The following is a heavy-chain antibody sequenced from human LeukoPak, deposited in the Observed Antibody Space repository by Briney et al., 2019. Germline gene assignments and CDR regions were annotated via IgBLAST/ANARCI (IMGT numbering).Heavy chain of an antibody. J-gene: IGHJ3*02. CDR3: ARDLACGEMVTNRGAFDI. D-gene: IGHD5-24*01. Sequence: ASVKVSCKASGYTFTGYYIHWVRQAPGQGLEWMGWINPYSGGTNYAQKFQDRVTMTRDTSISTVYMELTRLRSDDTAVYYCARDLACGEMVTNRGAFDIWGQGTMVTVSS. CDR1: GYTFTGYY. CDR2: INPYSGGT. V-gene: IGHV1-2*02.